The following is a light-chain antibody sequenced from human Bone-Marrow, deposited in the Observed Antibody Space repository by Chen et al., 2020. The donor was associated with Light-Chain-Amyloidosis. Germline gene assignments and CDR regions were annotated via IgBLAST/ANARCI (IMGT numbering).Light chain of an antibody. J-gene: IGKJ5*01. Sequence: DIVMTQSPLSLPVTPGEPASISCRSSQCLLHSSGHYFLDWYLQKPGQSPQVLIYLGSNRASGVPDRFSGSGSGTDFTLKINKVEAEDVGVYYCMQTLQTPITFGQGTRLEIK. CDR3: MQTLQTPIT. V-gene: IGKV2-28*01. CDR1: QCLLHSSGHYF. CDR2: LGS.